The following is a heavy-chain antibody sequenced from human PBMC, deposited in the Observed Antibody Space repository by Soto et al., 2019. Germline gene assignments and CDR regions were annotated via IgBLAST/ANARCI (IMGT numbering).Heavy chain of an antibody. CDR3: AKAVVPGYCSGGSCYGYFDY. J-gene: IGHJ4*02. CDR2: ISGSGGST. D-gene: IGHD2-15*01. V-gene: IGHV3-23*01. CDR1: GFSSSSYA. Sequence: GGSLRLSCAASGFSSSSYAISWVRPAPGGGLEWVSAISGSGGSTYYADSVKGRFTISRDNSKNTLYLQMNSLRAEDTAVYYCAKAVVPGYCSGGSCYGYFDYWGQGTLVTVSS.